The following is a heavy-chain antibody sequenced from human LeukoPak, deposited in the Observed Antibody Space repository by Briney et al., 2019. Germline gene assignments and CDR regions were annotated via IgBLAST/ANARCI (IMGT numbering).Heavy chain of an antibody. J-gene: IGHJ4*02. CDR1: GVSMSPYH. CDR2: IYYSGST. V-gene: IGHV4-59*08. CDR3: ARAVSGRFDY. Sequence: NASESLSLTCTVSGVSMSPYHWGWMRQPPGKGLEWTGYIYYSGSTNYNPSLKSRVTISVDTSKNQFSLKLSSVTAADTAIYYCARAVSGRFDYWGQGTLVTVSS. D-gene: IGHD6-19*01.